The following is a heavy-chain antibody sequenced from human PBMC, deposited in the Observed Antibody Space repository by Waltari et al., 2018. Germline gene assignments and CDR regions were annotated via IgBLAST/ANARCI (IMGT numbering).Heavy chain of an antibody. CDR1: GFTFSHYW. CDR3: ARDLAHFDY. Sequence: EVQLVESGGGLVQPGGSLRLSCDASGFTFSHYWMNWVRQAPGKGLEWMANIKGDASDRSYVDFVRGRFTISRDNVKNLVYLQMDSLRPEDTAIYYCARDLAHFDYWGQGALVTVSS. V-gene: IGHV3-7*01. CDR2: IKGDASDR. J-gene: IGHJ4*02.